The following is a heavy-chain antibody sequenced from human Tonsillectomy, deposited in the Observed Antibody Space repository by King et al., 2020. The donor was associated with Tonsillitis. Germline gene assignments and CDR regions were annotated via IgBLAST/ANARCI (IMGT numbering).Heavy chain of an antibody. Sequence: VQLVESGGGLIQPGGSLRLSFAASGLTVSSNYMNLVRQAPGKGLEWGALIYNDGSTYYAEPVRGRFTISRDNSKNTLYLQLISLRAEDTAVYYCARVAHDYYDFWRFDDWGQGTLVTVSS. CDR1: GLTVSSNY. CDR2: IYNDGST. J-gene: IGHJ4*02. V-gene: IGHV3-53*01. CDR3: ARVAHDYYDFWRFDD. D-gene: IGHD3-3*01.